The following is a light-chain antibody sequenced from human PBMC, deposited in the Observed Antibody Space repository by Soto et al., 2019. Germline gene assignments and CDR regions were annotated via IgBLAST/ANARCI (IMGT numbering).Light chain of an antibody. V-gene: IGLV2-14*03. CDR3: SSYTSSITVV. CDR2: DVS. J-gene: IGLJ2*01. CDR1: SSDVGGYNY. Sequence: QSALTQPASVSGSPGQSITISCTGTSSDVGGYNYVSWYQQHPGKAPKVMIYDVSNRPSGVSNRFSGSKSGNTASLSISGLQAEDEADYYCSSYTSSITVVFGGGTKLTVL.